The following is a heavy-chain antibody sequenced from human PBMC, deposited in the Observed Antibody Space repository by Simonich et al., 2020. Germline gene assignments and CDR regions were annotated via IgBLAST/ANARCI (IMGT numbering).Heavy chain of an antibody. CDR1: GFTFSSYA. V-gene: IGHV3-23*01. J-gene: IGHJ4*02. CDR3: ARPLPGIAVAGTPRDFDY. D-gene: IGHD6-19*01. CDR2: ISGSGGST. Sequence: EVQLLESGGGLVQPGGSLRLSCAASGFTFSSYAMSWVRQAPGKGMGGVSSISGSGGSTYYADSVKGRFTISRDNAKNTLYLQMNSLRAEDTAVYYCARPLPGIAVAGTPRDFDYWGQGTLVTVSS.